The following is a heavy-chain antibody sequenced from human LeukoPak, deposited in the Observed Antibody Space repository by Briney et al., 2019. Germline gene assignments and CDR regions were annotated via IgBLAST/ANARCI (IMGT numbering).Heavy chain of an antibody. Sequence: SETLSLTCTVSGGSISSYYWSWIRQPAGKGLEWIGRVYTSEDAKYSPSLESRVSMSLDTSKNQFSLKLSSVTAADTALYYCARYGAPNYYFDYWGQGTLVTVSS. V-gene: IGHV4-4*07. CDR3: ARYGAPNYYFDY. J-gene: IGHJ4*02. CDR2: VYTSEDA. D-gene: IGHD4/OR15-4a*01. CDR1: GGSISSYY.